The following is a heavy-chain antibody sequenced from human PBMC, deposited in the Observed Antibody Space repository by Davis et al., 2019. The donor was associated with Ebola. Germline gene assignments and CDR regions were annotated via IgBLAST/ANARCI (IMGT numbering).Heavy chain of an antibody. Sequence: ASVKVSCKAFGYTFTNYYVHWVRLAPGQGLEWMGVINPSAGYTNYAQRFQGRVTITRDTSSRTVYMEVRRLKSDDTAVYYCARVQWFGELLLDPWGQGTQVTVSS. D-gene: IGHD3-10*01. CDR3: ARVQWFGELLLDP. CDR1: GYTFTNYY. CDR2: INPSAGYT. V-gene: IGHV1-46*01. J-gene: IGHJ5*02.